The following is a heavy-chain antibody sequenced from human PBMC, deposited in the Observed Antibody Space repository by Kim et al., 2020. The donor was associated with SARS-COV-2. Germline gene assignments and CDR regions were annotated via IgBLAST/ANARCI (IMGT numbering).Heavy chain of an antibody. D-gene: IGHD3-22*01. CDR1: GFTFSSYG. J-gene: IGHJ6*02. Sequence: GGSLRLSCAASGFTFSSYGMHWVRQAPGKGLEWVAVISYDGSNKYYADSVKGRFTISRDNSKNTLYLQMNSLRAEDTAVYYCARAAPHYYDSSGYYGEQIYYYYYGMDVWGQGTTVTVSS. CDR2: ISYDGSNK. V-gene: IGHV3-33*05. CDR3: ARAAPHYYDSSGYYGEQIYYYYYGMDV.